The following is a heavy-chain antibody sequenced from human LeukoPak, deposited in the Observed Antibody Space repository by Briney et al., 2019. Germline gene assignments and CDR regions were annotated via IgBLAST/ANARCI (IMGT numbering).Heavy chain of an antibody. CDR3: ARGDMGTESSNNASDI. J-gene: IGHJ3*02. V-gene: IGHV3-11*05. CDR1: GFSFSDYY. D-gene: IGHD2-8*02. Sequence: GGSLRLSCAASGFSFSDYYMHWIRQAPGKGLEWVSFLSPDSAYTNSADSVKGRFTFSRDNAKKSLFLQMHSLRAEDTAVYYCARGDMGTESSNNASDIWGQGTVVTV. CDR2: LSPDSAYT.